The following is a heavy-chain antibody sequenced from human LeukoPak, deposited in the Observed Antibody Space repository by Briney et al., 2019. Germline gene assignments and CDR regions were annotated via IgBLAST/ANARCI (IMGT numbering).Heavy chain of an antibody. CDR3: ARNPAGHLANYYYYYYMDV. Sequence: GGSLRLSCAASGFTFSSYAMHWVRQAPGKGLEWVAVISYDGSNKYYADSVKGRFTISRDNSKNTLYLQMNSQRAEDTAVYYCARNPAGHLANYYYYYYMDVWGKGTTVTVSS. CDR2: ISYDGSNK. D-gene: IGHD2-2*01. V-gene: IGHV3-30*04. J-gene: IGHJ6*03. CDR1: GFTFSSYA.